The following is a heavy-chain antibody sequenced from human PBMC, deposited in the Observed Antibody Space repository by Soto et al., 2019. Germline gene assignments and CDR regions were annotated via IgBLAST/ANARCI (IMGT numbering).Heavy chain of an antibody. CDR1: GFTFNSFA. J-gene: IGHJ4*02. CDR2: ISGSGGST. Sequence: LRLSCAASGFTFNSFAMSWVRQAPGKGLEWVSGISGSGGSTYYADSVRGRFTISRANSKNTLYVQMNSLRVEDTAVYYCVKDAGSVCSGGSCYFQAPDYWGQGTLVTVSS. CDR3: VKDAGSVCSGGSCYFQAPDY. D-gene: IGHD2-15*01. V-gene: IGHV3-23*01.